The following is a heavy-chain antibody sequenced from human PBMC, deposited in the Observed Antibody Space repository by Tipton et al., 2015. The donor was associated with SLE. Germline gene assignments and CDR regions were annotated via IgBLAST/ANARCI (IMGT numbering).Heavy chain of an antibody. J-gene: IGHJ3*02. CDR1: GDSMTNSNFY. CDR2: MSYTGAS. CDR3: ARRGWVDAFDI. Sequence: TLSLTCTVSGDSMTNSNFYWGWIRQPPGKGLEWIGSMSYTGASDYNASLKRRVTISLDTSKNQFSLNLRSVTAADTAVYYCARRGWVDAFDIWGQGTMVIVSS. D-gene: IGHD6-19*01. V-gene: IGHV4-39*07.